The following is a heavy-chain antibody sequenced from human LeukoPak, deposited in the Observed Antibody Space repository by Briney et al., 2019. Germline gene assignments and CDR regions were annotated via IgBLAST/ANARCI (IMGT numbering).Heavy chain of an antibody. CDR1: GFTVSSNY. CDR2: IYRGGRT. CDR3: ARSPDYGDPYWYFDL. D-gene: IGHD4-17*01. J-gene: IGHJ2*01. V-gene: IGHV3-53*01. Sequence: GGSLRLSCAASGFTVSSNYMSWVRQAPGKGLEWVSFIYRGGRTLYAGSLEGRFTICRDKSKNTVYLQLNSLRAEDTAVYYCARSPDYGDPYWYFDLWGRGTLVTVSS.